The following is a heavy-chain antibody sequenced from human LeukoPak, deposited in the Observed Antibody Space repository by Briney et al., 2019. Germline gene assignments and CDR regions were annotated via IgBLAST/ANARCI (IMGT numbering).Heavy chain of an antibody. V-gene: IGHV3-48*01. J-gene: IGHJ5*02. Sequence: GGSLRLSCAASGFTFSSHAMSWVRQAPGKGLEWVSYISSSSSTIYYADSVKGRFTIPRDNAKNSLYLQMNSLRAEDTAVYYCRGDWFDPWGQGTLVTVSS. CDR1: GFTFSSHA. CDR3: RGDWFDP. CDR2: ISSSSSTI. D-gene: IGHD3-10*01.